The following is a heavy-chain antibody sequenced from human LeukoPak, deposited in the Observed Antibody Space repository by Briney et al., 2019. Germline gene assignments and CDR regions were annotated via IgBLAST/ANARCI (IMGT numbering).Heavy chain of an antibody. V-gene: IGHV3-48*01. CDR1: GFTFSNYY. J-gene: IGHJ3*02. CDR2: ITSSSNTI. Sequence: GGSLRLSCAASGFTFSNYYMNWVRQAPGKGLEWVSYITSSSNTIYYADSVKGRFTISRDNSKNTLYLQMNSLRAEDTAVYYCAKDREIVVATDAFDIWGQGTMVTVSS. D-gene: IGHD3-22*01. CDR3: AKDREIVVATDAFDI.